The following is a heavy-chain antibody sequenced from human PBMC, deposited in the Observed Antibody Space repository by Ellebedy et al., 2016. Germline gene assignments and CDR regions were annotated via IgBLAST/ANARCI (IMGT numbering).Heavy chain of an antibody. J-gene: IGHJ6*02. D-gene: IGHD2-15*01. CDR1: GGTSSSYA. V-gene: IGHV1-69*04. CDR2: IIPILGIA. Sequence: ASVKVSCKASGGTSSSYAISWVRQAPGQGLEWMGRIIPILGIANYAQKFQGRVTITADKSTSTAYMELSSLRSEDTAVYYCARENSGGSCYSCATDYYYGMDVWGQGTTVTVSS. CDR3: ARENSGGSCYSCATDYYYGMDV.